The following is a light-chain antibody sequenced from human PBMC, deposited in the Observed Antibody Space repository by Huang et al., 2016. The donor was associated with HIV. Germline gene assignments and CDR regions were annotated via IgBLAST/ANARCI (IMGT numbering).Light chain of an antibody. CDR2: WAS. J-gene: IGKJ3*01. CDR3: QQYYFSPRT. Sequence: DVVLSQSPDYLPVSLGARATDNCRSSQSIFYNSNGQNYLAWYQQKAGQPPKLLVYWASPRAPGVPDRFSGTGSGTDFTLTINNLQAEDAAVYYCQQYYFSPRTFGPGTKVDI. CDR1: QSIFYNSNGQNY. V-gene: IGKV4-1*01.